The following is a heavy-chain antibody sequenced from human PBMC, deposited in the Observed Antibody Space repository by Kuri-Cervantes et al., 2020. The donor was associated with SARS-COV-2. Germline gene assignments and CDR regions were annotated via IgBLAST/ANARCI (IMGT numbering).Heavy chain of an antibody. CDR3: ANLPAAINNYYYYYMDV. J-gene: IGHJ6*03. CDR1: GFTFSSYW. CDR2: INSDGSST. V-gene: IGHV3-74*01. Sequence: LSLTCAASGFTFSSYWMHWVRQAPGKGLVWVSRINSDGSSTSYADSVKGRFTISRDNAKNTLYLQMNSLRAEDTAVYYCANLPAAINNYYYYYMDVWGKGTTVTVSS. D-gene: IGHD2-2*02.